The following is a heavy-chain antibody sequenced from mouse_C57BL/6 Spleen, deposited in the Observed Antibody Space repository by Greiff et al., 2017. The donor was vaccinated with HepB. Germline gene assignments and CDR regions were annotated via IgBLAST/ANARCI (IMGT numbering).Heavy chain of an antibody. Sequence: QQSCKASGYTFTSYWMHWVKQRPGRGLEWIGRIDPNSGGTKYNEKFKSKATLTVDKPSSTAYMQLSSLTSEDSAVYYCASYYYGSSQYYFDYWGQGTTLTVSS. D-gene: IGHD1-1*01. CDR1: GYTFTSYW. CDR3: ASYYYGSSQYYFDY. J-gene: IGHJ2*01. CDR2: IDPNSGGT. V-gene: IGHV1-72*01.